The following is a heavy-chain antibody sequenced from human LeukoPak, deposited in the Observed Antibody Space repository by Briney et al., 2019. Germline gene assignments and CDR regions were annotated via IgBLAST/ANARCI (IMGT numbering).Heavy chain of an antibody. Sequence: SVKVSCKASGGTFSSYAISWERQAPGQGLEWMGRLIPIFGTANYAQKFQGRVTITTDESTSIAYMELSSLRSEDTAVYYCARDDRRRYCSSTSCHVFDYWGQGTLVTVSS. CDR2: LIPIFGTA. CDR3: ARDDRRRYCSSTSCHVFDY. V-gene: IGHV1-69*05. CDR1: GGTFSSYA. D-gene: IGHD2-2*01. J-gene: IGHJ4*02.